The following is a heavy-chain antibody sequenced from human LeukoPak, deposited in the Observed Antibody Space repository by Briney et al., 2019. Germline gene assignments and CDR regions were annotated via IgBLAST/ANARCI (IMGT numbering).Heavy chain of an antibody. Sequence: ASVKVSCKASGYTFTGYYMHWVRQAPGQGLEWMGWINPNSGGTNYAQKFQGRVTMTRDTSISTAYMELRSLRSDDTAVYYCARGTEWLRLEWDYWGQGTLVTVSS. CDR1: GYTFTGYY. CDR2: INPNSGGT. J-gene: IGHJ4*02. D-gene: IGHD5-12*01. V-gene: IGHV1-2*02. CDR3: ARGTEWLRLEWDY.